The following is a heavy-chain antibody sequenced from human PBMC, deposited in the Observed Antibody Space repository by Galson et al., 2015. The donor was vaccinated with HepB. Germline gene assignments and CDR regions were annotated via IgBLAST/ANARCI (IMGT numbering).Heavy chain of an antibody. J-gene: IGHJ4*02. D-gene: IGHD4-17*01. V-gene: IGHV1-18*04. CDR3: TTTTVTTCFDY. Sequence: SVKVSCKASGNTFSNSGISWVRQAPGQGLEWVGWISSHSDSTNYVQKLQGRLTLTIDTSTNTAFMHLSSLRSDDTAVYYCTTTTVTTCFDYWGQGTLVSVSS. CDR2: ISSHSDST. CDR1: GNTFSNSG.